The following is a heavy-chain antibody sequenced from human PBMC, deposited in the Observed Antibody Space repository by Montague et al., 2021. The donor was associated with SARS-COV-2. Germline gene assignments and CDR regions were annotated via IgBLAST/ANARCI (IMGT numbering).Heavy chain of an antibody. J-gene: IGHJ5*02. CDR1: GGSISSYY. CDR2: IYYSGST. CDR3: ARHGNTMVRGVIINEGWFDP. D-gene: IGHD3-10*01. V-gene: IGHV4-59*08. Sequence: SETLSLTCTVSGGSISSYYWSWIRQPPGKGLECIGYIYYSGSTNYNPSXXSRVTISVDTSKNQFSLKLSSVTAADTAVYYCARHGNTMVRGVIINEGWFDPWGQGTLVTVSS.